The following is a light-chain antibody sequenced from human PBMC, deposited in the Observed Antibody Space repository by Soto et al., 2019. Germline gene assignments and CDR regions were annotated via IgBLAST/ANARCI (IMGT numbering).Light chain of an antibody. CDR3: AAWDDSLNVNWV. CDR1: SSNIGSNT. V-gene: IGLV1-44*01. J-gene: IGLJ3*02. CDR2: SNN. Sequence: QPVLTQPPSASGTPGQRVTISCSGSSSNIGSNTVNWYQQLPGTAPKLLIYSNNQRPSGVPDRFSGSKSGTSASLAISGLQSEDGADYYCAAWDDSLNVNWVFRGGTKLNVL.